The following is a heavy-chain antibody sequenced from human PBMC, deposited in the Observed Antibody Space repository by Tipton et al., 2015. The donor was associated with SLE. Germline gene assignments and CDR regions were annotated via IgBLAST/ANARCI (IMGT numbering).Heavy chain of an antibody. Sequence: TLSLTCTVSGDSTSVHYWSWIRQSPGKGLEWIGYIYYSGNTNYNPSLKSRVRMSVDTSKNQFSLKLSSVTAADTAVYYCARYGTYDGSRYFQHWGQGTLVTVSS. V-gene: IGHV4-59*11. J-gene: IGHJ1*01. CDR3: ARYGTYDGSRYFQH. D-gene: IGHD1-26*01. CDR1: GDSTSVHY. CDR2: IYYSGNT.